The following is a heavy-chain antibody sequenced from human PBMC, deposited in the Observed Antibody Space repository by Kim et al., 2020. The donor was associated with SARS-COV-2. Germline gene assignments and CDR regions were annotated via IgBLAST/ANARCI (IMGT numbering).Heavy chain of an antibody. J-gene: IGHJ2*01. D-gene: IGHD3-10*01. CDR1: GGSISSSSYY. CDR2: IYYSGST. CDR3: ARHAGITMVRGRNWYFDL. V-gene: IGHV4-39*01. Sequence: SETLSLTCTVSGGSISSSSYYWGWIRQPPGKGLEWIGSIYYSGSTYYNPSLKSRVTISVDTSKNQFSLKLSSVTAADTAVYYCARHAGITMVRGRNWYFDLWGRGTLVTVSS.